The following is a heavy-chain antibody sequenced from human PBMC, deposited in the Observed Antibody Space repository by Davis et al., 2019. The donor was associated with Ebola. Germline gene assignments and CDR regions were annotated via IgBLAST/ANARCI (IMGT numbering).Heavy chain of an antibody. V-gene: IGHV3-23*01. CDR2: ISGSGGST. CDR3: SRGHSSFDY. Sequence: GESLKISCAASFFPFSSYAMSWVRQAPGKGLEWVSAISGSGGSTYYAESVKGRFTISRDNSKNTLHLQMNSLRAEDTAVYYCSRGHSSFDYWGQGTPVTVSS. CDR1: FFPFSSYA. J-gene: IGHJ4*02. D-gene: IGHD6-13*01.